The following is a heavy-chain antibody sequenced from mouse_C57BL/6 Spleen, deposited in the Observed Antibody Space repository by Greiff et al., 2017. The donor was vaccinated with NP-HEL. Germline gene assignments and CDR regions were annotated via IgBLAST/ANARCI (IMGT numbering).Heavy chain of an antibody. CDR1: GYSFTGYY. J-gene: IGHJ4*01. D-gene: IGHD2-1*01. CDR3: ARVDFYYGNYNYAMDY. V-gene: IGHV1-42*01. Sequence: VQLQQSGPELVKPGASVKISCKASGYSFTGYYMNWVKQSPEKSLEWIGEINPSTGGTTYNQKFKAKATLTVDKSSSTAYMQLKSLTSEDSAVYYCARVDFYYGNYNYAMDYWGQGTSVTVSS. CDR2: INPSTGGT.